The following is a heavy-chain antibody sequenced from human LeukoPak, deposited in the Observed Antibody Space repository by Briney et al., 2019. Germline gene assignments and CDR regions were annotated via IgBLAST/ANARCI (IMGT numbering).Heavy chain of an antibody. CDR3: ARDRMRGSGTYFPSYFDY. D-gene: IGHD3-10*01. CDR1: GFTVRSNF. CDR2: IYSGGTT. J-gene: IGHJ4*02. Sequence: GGSLRLSCAASGFTVRSNFMSWVRQAPGKGLEWVSVIYSGGTTYYADSVKGRFTISRDNSENTLYLQMNSLRAEDTAVYYCARDRMRGSGTYFPSYFDYWGQGTLLTVSS. V-gene: IGHV3-53*01.